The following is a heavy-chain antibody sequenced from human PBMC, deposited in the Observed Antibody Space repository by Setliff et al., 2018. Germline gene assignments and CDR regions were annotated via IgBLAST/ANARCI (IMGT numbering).Heavy chain of an antibody. CDR3: ARLPRTVTHFDY. CDR1: GGSISNYY. V-gene: IGHV4-59*01. Sequence: SETLSLTCIVSGGSISNYYWSWIRQPPGKGLEWIGYISDSGSSNYNPSLQSRVSISVDTSKNQLSLKLDSLTAADTAVYFCARLPRTVTHFDYWGQGALVTVSS. CDR2: ISDSGSS. D-gene: IGHD4-17*01. J-gene: IGHJ4*02.